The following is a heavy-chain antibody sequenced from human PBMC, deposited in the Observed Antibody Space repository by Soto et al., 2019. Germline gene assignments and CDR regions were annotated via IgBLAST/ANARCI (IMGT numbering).Heavy chain of an antibody. J-gene: IGHJ4*02. CDR1: GFSLSTSGMR. CDR3: ARAHYDFWSGYYYFDY. Sequence: SSPTLVNPTQTLTLTCTFSGFSLSTSGMRVSWIRQPPGKALEWLARIDWDDDKFYSTSLKTRLTISKDTSKNQVVLTMTNMDPVETATYYCARAHYDFWSGYYYFDYWGQGTLVTVSS. V-gene: IGHV2-70*04. CDR2: IDWDDDK. D-gene: IGHD3-3*01.